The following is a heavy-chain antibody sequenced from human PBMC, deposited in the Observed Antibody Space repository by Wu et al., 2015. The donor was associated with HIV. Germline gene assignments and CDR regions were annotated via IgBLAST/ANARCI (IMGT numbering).Heavy chain of an antibody. CDR1: GGTFNSFA. Sequence: QVQVVQSGPEMKRPGSSVKVSCKASGGTFNSFAVSWVRQAPGQGLEWMAWINFNSGGANSAQMFQGRVTMTRDTSITTAYLELSSLTSDDTAVYYCTRGARGMPKGAFEIWGQGTLVTVSS. J-gene: IGHJ3*02. V-gene: IGHV1-2*02. CDR3: TRGARGMPKGAFEI. D-gene: IGHD3-16*01. CDR2: INFNSGGA.